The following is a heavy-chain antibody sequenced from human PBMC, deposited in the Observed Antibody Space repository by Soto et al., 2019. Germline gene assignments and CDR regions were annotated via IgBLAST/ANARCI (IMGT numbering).Heavy chain of an antibody. V-gene: IGHV1-69*13. CDR1: GCTFSSYA. CDR2: SVPIFGTA. D-gene: IGHD1-1*01. Sequence: SAKGYVNASGCTFSSYAISWVRQAPGQVLECIGGSVPIFGTANYAQKFQSRVTITADESTSTAYMELSSLRSEDTAVYYCQRESCRSRTNSRFFYCGMKVWGQGTTVNVSS. CDR3: QRESCRSRTNSRFFYCGMKV. J-gene: IGHJ6*02.